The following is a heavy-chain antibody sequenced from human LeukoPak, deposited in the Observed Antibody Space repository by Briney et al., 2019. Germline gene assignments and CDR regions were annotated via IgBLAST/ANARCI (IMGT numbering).Heavy chain of an antibody. Sequence: PSETLSLTCTVSGGSISSYYWSWIRQPPGKGLEWIGEINHSGSTNYNPSLKSRVTISVDTSKNQFSLKLSSVTAADTAVYYCARGNPWRYYDSSGYFSSYNWFDPWGQGTLVTVSS. J-gene: IGHJ5*02. V-gene: IGHV4-34*01. CDR3: ARGNPWRYYDSSGYFSSYNWFDP. D-gene: IGHD3-22*01. CDR2: INHSGST. CDR1: GGSISSYY.